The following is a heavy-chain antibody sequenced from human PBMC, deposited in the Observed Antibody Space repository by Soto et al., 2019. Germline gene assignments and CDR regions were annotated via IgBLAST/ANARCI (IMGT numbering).Heavy chain of an antibody. V-gene: IGHV4-59*01. J-gene: IGHJ4*02. D-gene: IGHD2-21*01. CDR3: ARVPYCGGDCYFDD. Sequence: PSETLSLTCTVSGGSISSYYWSWIRQPPGKGLEWIGYIYYSGSTNYNPSLKSRVTISVDTSKNQFSLKLSSVTAADTAVYYCARVPYCGGDCYFDDWGQGTLVTVSS. CDR2: IYYSGST. CDR1: GGSISSYY.